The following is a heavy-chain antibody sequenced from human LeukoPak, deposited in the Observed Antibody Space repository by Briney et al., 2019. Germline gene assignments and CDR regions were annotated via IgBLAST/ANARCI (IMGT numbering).Heavy chain of an antibody. V-gene: IGHV3-13*01. CDR3: ARATKPVEMATIRDWYFDL. CDR1: GFTFSSYD. Sequence: GGSLRLSCAASGFTFSSYDMHWVRQATGKGLEWVSAIGTAGDTYYPGSVKGRFTISRENAKNSLYLQMNSLRAGDTAVYYCARATKPVEMATIRDWYFDLWGRGTLVTVSS. CDR2: IGTAGDT. J-gene: IGHJ2*01. D-gene: IGHD5-24*01.